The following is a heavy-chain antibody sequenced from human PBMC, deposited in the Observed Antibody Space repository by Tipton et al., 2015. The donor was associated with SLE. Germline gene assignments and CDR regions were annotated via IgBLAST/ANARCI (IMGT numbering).Heavy chain of an antibody. CDR3: ARVGAGEAFDI. CDR1: GGSISSHY. D-gene: IGHD7-27*01. CDR2: IYHSGST. J-gene: IGHJ3*02. V-gene: IGHV4-59*08. Sequence: TLSLTCTVSGGSISSHYWSWIRQPPGKGLEWFGSIYHSGSTYYNPSLKSRVTISVDTSKNQFSLKLSSVTAADTAVYYCARVGAGEAFDIWGQGTMVTVSS.